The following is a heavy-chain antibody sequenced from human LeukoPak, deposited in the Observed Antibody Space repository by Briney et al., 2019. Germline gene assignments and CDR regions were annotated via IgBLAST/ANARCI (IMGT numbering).Heavy chain of an antibody. CDR1: GFTFSSFG. D-gene: IGHD3-22*01. CDR3: AKAPSRGYDTSGNYH. V-gene: IGHV3-30*02. J-gene: IGHJ5*02. CDR2: IRYDGSNK. Sequence: HPGGSLRLSCAASGFTFSSFGMNWVRQAPGKGLEWVAFIRYDGSNKYYADSVKGRFTVSRDNSKNTLYLQMNSLRDEDTAVYYCAKAPSRGYDTSGNYHWGQGTLVTVSS.